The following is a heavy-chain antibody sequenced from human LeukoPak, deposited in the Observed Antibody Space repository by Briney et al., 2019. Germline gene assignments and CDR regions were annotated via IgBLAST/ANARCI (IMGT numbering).Heavy chain of an antibody. V-gene: IGHV3-11*04. Sequence: GESLKISCAASGFTFSDYYMSWIRQAPGKGLEWVSYISSSGSTIYYADSVKGRFTISRDNAKNSLYLQMNSLRAEDTAVYYCASGTKTYYYDSSGFDYWGQGTLVTVSS. CDR1: GFTFSDYY. J-gene: IGHJ4*02. CDR2: ISSSGSTI. CDR3: ASGTKTYYYDSSGFDY. D-gene: IGHD3-22*01.